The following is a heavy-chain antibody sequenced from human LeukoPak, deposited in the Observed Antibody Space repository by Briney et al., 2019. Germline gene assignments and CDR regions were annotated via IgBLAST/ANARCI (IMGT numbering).Heavy chain of an antibody. Sequence: QPGRSLRLSCTASGFTFGDYAMSWFRQAPGKGLEWVGFIRSKAYGGTTEYAASVKGRFTISRDDSKSIACLQMNSLKTEDTAVYYCTRDRGDYYDSSGVLGYWGQGTLVTVSS. D-gene: IGHD3-22*01. CDR1: GFTFGDYA. CDR2: IRSKAYGGTT. J-gene: IGHJ4*02. V-gene: IGHV3-49*03. CDR3: TRDRGDYYDSSGVLGY.